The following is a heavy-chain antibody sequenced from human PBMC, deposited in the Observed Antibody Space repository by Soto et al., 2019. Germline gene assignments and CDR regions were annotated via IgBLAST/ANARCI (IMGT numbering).Heavy chain of an antibody. CDR2: IYYSGST. J-gene: IGHJ5*02. CDR1: GGSFSGYY. Sequence: PSETLSLTCAVYGGSFSGYYWTWIRQSPGKGLEWIGYIYYSGSTYYNPSLESRVAISLDTSRSQFSLALHSVTAADTAIYYCARDRHNNFFDPWGQGTLVTAPQ. CDR3: ARDRHNNFFDP. V-gene: IGHV4-34*09. D-gene: IGHD6-6*01.